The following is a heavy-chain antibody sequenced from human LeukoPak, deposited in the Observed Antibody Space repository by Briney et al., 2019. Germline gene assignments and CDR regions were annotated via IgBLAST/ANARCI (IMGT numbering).Heavy chain of an antibody. V-gene: IGHV3-11*05. Sequence: PGGSLRLSCEASGFTFSDYYMSWIRQAPGKGLEWVSYMSSSSSYTNYADSVKGRSTISRDNAKNSLYLQMNSLRAEDTALYYCERDRFHCGGDCSVNYFDYWGQGTLVTVSS. CDR3: ERDRFHCGGDCSVNYFDY. D-gene: IGHD2-21*02. CDR1: GFTFSDYY. J-gene: IGHJ4*02. CDR2: MSSSSSYT.